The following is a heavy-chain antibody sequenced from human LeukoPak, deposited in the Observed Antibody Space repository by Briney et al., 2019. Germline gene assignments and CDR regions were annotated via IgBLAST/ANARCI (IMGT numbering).Heavy chain of an antibody. CDR1: GFTFSSYA. J-gene: IGHJ4*02. Sequence: TGGSLRLSCAASGFTFSSYAMSWVRQAPGKGLEWVSAISGSGGSTYHADSVKGRFTISRDNSKNTLYLQMNSLRAEDTAVYYCARDYDSSGYYQANFDYWGQGTLVTVSS. CDR3: ARDYDSSGYYQANFDY. D-gene: IGHD3-22*01. CDR2: ISGSGGST. V-gene: IGHV3-23*01.